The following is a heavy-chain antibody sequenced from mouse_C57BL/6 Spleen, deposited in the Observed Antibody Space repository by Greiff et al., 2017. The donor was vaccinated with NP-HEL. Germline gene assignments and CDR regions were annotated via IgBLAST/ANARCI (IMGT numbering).Heavy chain of an antibody. CDR1: GYTFTSYW. CDR3: ARWDTTVVANFDY. CDR2: IHPNSGST. V-gene: IGHV1-64*01. J-gene: IGHJ2*01. Sequence: QVHVKQPGAELVKPGASVKLSCKASGYTFTSYWMHWVKQRPGQGLEWIGMIHPNSGSTNYNEKLKSKATLTVDKSSSTAYMQISSLTSEDSAVYYCARWDTTVVANFDYWGQGTTLTVSS. D-gene: IGHD1-1*01.